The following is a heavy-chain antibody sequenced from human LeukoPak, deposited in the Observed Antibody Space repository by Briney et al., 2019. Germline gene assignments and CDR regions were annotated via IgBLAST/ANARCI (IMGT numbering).Heavy chain of an antibody. CDR2: INPSGGST. V-gene: IGHV1-46*01. Sequence: ASVKLSFNSSGYTFVNYYVHWVRQAPGQGLEWMGIINPSGGSTSYAQKFQGRVTVTRDTSTSTVYMELSSLRSEDTAVYYCARDPNYADLDYWGQGTLVTVSS. CDR3: ARDPNYADLDY. D-gene: IGHD1-7*01. J-gene: IGHJ4*02. CDR1: GYTFVNYY.